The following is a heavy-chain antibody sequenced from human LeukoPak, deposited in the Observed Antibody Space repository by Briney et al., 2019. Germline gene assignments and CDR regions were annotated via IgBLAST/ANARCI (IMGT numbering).Heavy chain of an antibody. CDR2: INSDGSST. J-gene: IGHJ4*02. V-gene: IGHV3-74*01. CDR1: GFTFSSSA. Sequence: GGSLRLSCAASGFTFSSSAMSWVRQAPGKGLVWVSRINSDGSSTSYADSVKGRFTISRDNAKNTLYLQMNSLRAEDTAVYYCARVMSPPAMVRGVLMRTAEYYFDYWGQGTLVTVSS. D-gene: IGHD3-10*01. CDR3: ARVMSPPAMVRGVLMRTAEYYFDY.